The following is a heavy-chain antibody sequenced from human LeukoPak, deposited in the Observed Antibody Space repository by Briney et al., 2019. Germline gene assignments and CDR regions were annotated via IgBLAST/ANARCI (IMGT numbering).Heavy chain of an antibody. D-gene: IGHD2-15*01. J-gene: IGHJ4*02. V-gene: IGHV3-21*01. CDR3: ARGNRIVVVVTDY. CDR1: GFTFSSYI. CDR2: ISSSSSYI. Sequence: GGSLRLSRAASGFTFSSYIMHWVRQAPGKGLEWVSSISSSSSYIYYADSVKGRFTISRDNAENSLYLQMNSLRAEDTAVYFCARGNRIVVVVTDYWGQGTLVTVSS.